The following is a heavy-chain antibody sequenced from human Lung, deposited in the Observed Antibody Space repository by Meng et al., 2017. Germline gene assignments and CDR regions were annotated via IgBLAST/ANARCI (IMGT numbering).Heavy chain of an antibody. CDR1: GDSITRTQW. D-gene: IGHD1-7*01. CDR2: ISHSGST. Sequence: QLQESGPRLVQPSGTLSLACAVSGDSITRTQWWSWLRQTPGKGLEWIGEISHSGSTVYRPSLQGRVSISLDKSNNEFSLKLTSVTAADTAVYYCARETLRELGLFHYWGQGILVTVSS. CDR3: ARETLRELGLFHY. V-gene: IGHV4-4*02. J-gene: IGHJ4*02.